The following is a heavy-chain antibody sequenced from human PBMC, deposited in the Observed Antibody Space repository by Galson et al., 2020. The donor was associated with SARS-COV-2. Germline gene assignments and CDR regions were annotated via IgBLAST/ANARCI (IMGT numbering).Heavy chain of an antibody. CDR2: ISDSSNTI. CDR3: ARAPGYSSSWYVEDYFDY. CDR1: GFIFISYS. V-gene: IGHV3-48*01. Sequence: GGSLRLSCAASGFIFISYSMNWVRQAPGKGLEWISYISDSSNTIYYADSVKGRFTISRDNAKNSLYLQMNSLEAEDTAVYYCARAPGYSSSWYVEDYFDYWGQGTLVTVSS. D-gene: IGHD6-13*01. J-gene: IGHJ4*02.